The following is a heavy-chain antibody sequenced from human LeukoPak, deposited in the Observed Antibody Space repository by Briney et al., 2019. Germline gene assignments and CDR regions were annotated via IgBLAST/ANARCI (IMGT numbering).Heavy chain of an antibody. CDR3: TTGSTVFDS. V-gene: IGHV3-15*01. Sequence: GGSLRLSCAASGFTFHYAWMTWVRQGPGKGLEWAGRIKPKADGGTTDYAAPVKGRFTISRDDSKNTFFAQMNNLKTEDTAVYFCTTGSTVFDSWGQGTLVTVSS. J-gene: IGHJ4*02. CDR1: GFTFHYAW. CDR2: IKPKADGGTT. D-gene: IGHD6-6*01.